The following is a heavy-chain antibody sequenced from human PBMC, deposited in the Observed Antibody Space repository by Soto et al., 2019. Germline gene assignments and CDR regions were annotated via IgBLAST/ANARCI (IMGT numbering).Heavy chain of an antibody. CDR1: GFTFSNYA. D-gene: IGHD1-7*01. J-gene: IGHJ4*02. Sequence: PGGSLRLSWAASGFTFSNYAMSWVRQAPGKGLEWVSAISGSGGSPYYADSVKGRFTISRDNSKNTLYLQMNSLRAEDTAVYYCAKSYNWNSHFFDHWGQGILVTVSS. V-gene: IGHV3-23*01. CDR3: AKSYNWNSHFFDH. CDR2: ISGSGGSP.